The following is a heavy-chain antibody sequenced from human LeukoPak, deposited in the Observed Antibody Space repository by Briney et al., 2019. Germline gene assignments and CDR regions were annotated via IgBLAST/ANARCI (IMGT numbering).Heavy chain of an antibody. D-gene: IGHD4-11*01. V-gene: IGHV1-24*01. J-gene: IGHJ5*02. CDR1: EYTLNDIS. CDR2: VDPDDGQR. Sequence: ASVKVPCKISEYTLNDISVHWVRQPPGKGLEWMGGVDPDDGQRVYAQRFQGRVTMTEDTSTNTAYMELSRLRSEDTAVYFCAAVSGHYTLLDAWGQGALVTVST. CDR3: AAVSGHYTLLDA.